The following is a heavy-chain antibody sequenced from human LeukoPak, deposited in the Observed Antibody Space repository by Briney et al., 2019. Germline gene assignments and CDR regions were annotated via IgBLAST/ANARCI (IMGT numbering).Heavy chain of an antibody. J-gene: IGHJ5*02. V-gene: IGHV1-69*05. D-gene: IGHD4-17*01. Sequence: SVKVSCKTSGDTFNNSAISWVRQAPGQGLEWLGGIMSLFGTAGYAQKFQGRVTITKDESTRTVYLELTSLTSDDTAVYYCARDVHGDYGSGWFDPWGQGTLVSVSS. CDR3: ARDVHGDYGSGWFDP. CDR1: GDTFNNSA. CDR2: IMSLFGTA.